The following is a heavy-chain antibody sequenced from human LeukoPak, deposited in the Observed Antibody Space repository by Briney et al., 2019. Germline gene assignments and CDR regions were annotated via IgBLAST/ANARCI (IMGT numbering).Heavy chain of an antibody. CDR1: AGSVSSGNYY. D-gene: IGHD6-13*01. Sequence: SETLSLTCTVSAGSVSSGNYYWGWIRQPPGKGLEWIGSIHYSGNTYYNPSLKSRVTISVDTSQSQFSLKLSSVTAADTAVYYCARRIATAGDYWGQGTLVTVSS. CDR3: ARRIATAGDY. V-gene: IGHV4-39*01. J-gene: IGHJ4*02. CDR2: IHYSGNT.